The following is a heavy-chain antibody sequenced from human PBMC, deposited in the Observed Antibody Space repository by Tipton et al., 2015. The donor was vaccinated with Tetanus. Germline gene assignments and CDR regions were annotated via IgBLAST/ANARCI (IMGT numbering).Heavy chain of an antibody. CDR1: GFTFDDYA. CDR3: AKAVPYSGMDV. J-gene: IGHJ6*02. V-gene: IGHV3-9*01. Sequence: SLRLSCAASGFTFDDYAMHWVRQAPGKGLEWVSGISWNSGSIGYADSVKGRFTISRDNAKNSLYLQMNSLRAEDTALYYCAKAVPYSGMDVWGQGTTVTVSS. CDR2: ISWNSGSI.